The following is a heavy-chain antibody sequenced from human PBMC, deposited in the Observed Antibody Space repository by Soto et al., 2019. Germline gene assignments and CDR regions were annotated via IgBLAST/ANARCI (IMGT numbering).Heavy chain of an antibody. D-gene: IGHD1-1*01. J-gene: IGHJ4*02. CDR3: ASGHDAYKVRY. Sequence: QVQLQESGPGLVKPSQTLSLTCTVSGGSISSGGTGSYWTWIRQLPGTGMEWMGYIYYTGNTYYNPSLKSRPTISIATSENQFSLKLTSVTAADTAVYFCASGHDAYKVRYWGQGTLATVSS. CDR1: GGSISSGGTGSY. CDR2: IYYTGNT. V-gene: IGHV4-31*03.